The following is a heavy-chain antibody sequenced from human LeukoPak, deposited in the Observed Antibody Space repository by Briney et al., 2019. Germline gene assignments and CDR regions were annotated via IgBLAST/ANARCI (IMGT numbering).Heavy chain of an antibody. V-gene: IGHV1-18*01. CDR1: A. J-gene: IGHJ4*02. CDR2: INTYSGDT. CDR3: XXXXXXAXXXXDY. Sequence: AXXWXRQAPGXXXXGMGWINTYSGDTNYAQKLQGRVTITTDXSTSXAYMELRSLRSDDTAVYYRXXXXXXAXXXXDYWGQXTXVTVSS.